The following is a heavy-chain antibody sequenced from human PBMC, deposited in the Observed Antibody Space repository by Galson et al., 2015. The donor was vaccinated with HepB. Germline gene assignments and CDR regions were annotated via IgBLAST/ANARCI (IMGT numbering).Heavy chain of an antibody. V-gene: IGHV4-39*01. J-gene: IGHJ4*02. CDR2: MHYTGST. CDR1: GGSIYSSSHY. CDR3: ARTFGLDNTGWFFDY. Sequence: ETLSLTCSVSGGSIYSSSHYWGWIRQPPGKGLEWIASMHYTGSTKNNPSLKSRVTISVDMSRNQFSLKMRSMTAADTAVYYCARTFGLDNTGWFFDYWGQGTLVTVSS. D-gene: IGHD6-19*01.